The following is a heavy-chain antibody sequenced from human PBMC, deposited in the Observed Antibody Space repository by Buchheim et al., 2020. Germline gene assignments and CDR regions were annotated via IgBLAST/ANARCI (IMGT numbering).Heavy chain of an antibody. D-gene: IGHD3-16*01. CDR1: GFTFSSYW. J-gene: IGHJ6*03. Sequence: EVQLVESGGGLVQPGGSLRLSCAASGFTFSSYWMHWVRQAPGKGLVWVSRINSDGSSTSYADSVKGRFTISRDNAKNTLYLQMNSLRAEDTVVYYCARGGGIRGGYYYYYMDVWGKGTT. CDR2: INSDGSST. CDR3: ARGGGIRGGYYYYYMDV. V-gene: IGHV3-74*01.